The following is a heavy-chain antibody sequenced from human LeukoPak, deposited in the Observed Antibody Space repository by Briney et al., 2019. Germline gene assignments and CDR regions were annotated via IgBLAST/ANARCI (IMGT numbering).Heavy chain of an antibody. CDR3: ARHRVRGVMRRYYYYMDV. V-gene: IGHV4-4*07. CDR2: IYTSGST. D-gene: IGHD3-10*01. CDR1: GGSISSYY. J-gene: IGHJ6*03. Sequence: SETLSLTCTVSGGSISSYYWSWIRQPAGKGLEWIGRIYTSGSTNHNPSLKSRVTISVDTSKNQFPLKLSSVTAADTAVYYCARHRVRGVMRRYYYYMDVWGKGTTVTISS.